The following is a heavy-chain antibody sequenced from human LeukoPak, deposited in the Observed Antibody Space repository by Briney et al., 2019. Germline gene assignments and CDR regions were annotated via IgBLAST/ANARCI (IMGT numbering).Heavy chain of an antibody. CDR3: ARDRHRGYCSSTSCPTLDY. CDR2: ISSSGSTI. CDR1: GFAFSDYY. V-gene: IGHV3-11*01. D-gene: IGHD2-2*01. Sequence: GGSLRLSCAASGFAFSDYYMSWIRQAPGKGLEWVPYISSSGSTIYYADSVKGRFTISRDNAKNSLYLQMNSLRAEDTAVYYCARDRHRGYCSSTSCPTLDYWGQGTLVTVSS. J-gene: IGHJ4*02.